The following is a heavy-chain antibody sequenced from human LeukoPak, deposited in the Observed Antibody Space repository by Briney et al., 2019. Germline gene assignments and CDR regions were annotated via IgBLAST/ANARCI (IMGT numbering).Heavy chain of an antibody. CDR1: GYTFTSYG. CDR2: INTISGGT. Sequence: ASVKVSCKASGYTFTSYGISWVRQAPGQGLEWIGWINTISGGTNYAQKFQGRVTMTRDTSISTAYMELSRLTSDDTAVYYCARGREVAGTVGYWGHGTLVTVSS. CDR3: ARGREVAGTVGY. J-gene: IGHJ4*01. V-gene: IGHV1-2*02. D-gene: IGHD6-19*01.